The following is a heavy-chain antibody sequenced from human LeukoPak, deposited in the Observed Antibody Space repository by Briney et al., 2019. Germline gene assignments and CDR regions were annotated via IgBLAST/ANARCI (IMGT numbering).Heavy chain of an antibody. CDR1: GYSFTAFY. CDR2: IHPRSGDT. CDR3: ARDGEFGTGSYYRGCFDY. Sequence: ASVKVSCKASGYSFTAFYIHWVRQAPGQGLEWMGWIHPRSGDTNYAYKFKGRVTMTRDTSGSTAYMDLDSLGSDDTAVYYCARDGEFGTGSYYRGCFDYWGQGNLVTVSS. J-gene: IGHJ4*02. V-gene: IGHV1-2*02. D-gene: IGHD3-10*01.